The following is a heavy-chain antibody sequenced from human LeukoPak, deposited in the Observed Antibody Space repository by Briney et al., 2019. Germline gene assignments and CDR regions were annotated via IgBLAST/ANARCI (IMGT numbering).Heavy chain of an antibody. CDR2: IYSGGST. J-gene: IGHJ4*02. V-gene: IGHV3-66*01. Sequence: GGSLRLSCAASGFTVSSNYMSWVRQAPGKGLEWVSVIYSGGSTYYADSVKGRFTISRDNSENTLYLQMNNLRTEDTAVYYCARDAGSYGPDYWGQGTLVTVSS. CDR3: ARDAGSYGPDY. CDR1: GFTVSSNY. D-gene: IGHD5-18*01.